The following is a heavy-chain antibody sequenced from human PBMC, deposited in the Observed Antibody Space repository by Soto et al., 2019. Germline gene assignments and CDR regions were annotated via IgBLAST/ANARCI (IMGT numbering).Heavy chain of an antibody. D-gene: IGHD6-13*01. J-gene: IGHJ6*02. Sequence: GASVKVSCKASGGTFSSYAISWVRQAPGQGLEWMGGVIPIFGTANYAQKFQGRVTITADESTSTAYMELSSLRSEDTAVYYCARSVGAAAGIGYYYYGMDVWGQGTTVTVSS. CDR2: VIPIFGTA. V-gene: IGHV1-69*13. CDR1: GGTFSSYA. CDR3: ARSVGAAAGIGYYYYGMDV.